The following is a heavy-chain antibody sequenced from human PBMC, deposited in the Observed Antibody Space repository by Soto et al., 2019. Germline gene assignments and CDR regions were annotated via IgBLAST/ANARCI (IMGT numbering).Heavy chain of an antibody. CDR1: GFSLRPYS. V-gene: IGHV3-48*01. J-gene: IGHJ4*02. CDR3: VRDKGVADNLPRGDY. D-gene: IGHD3-10*01. CDR2: ITPTSSTK. Sequence: EVQLVESGGGFIQPGGSLRLSCAASGFSLRPYSMIWVRQAPGKGLEWISYITPTSSTKYYADSVKGRFTISRDNAQNSLFLQMDSLRSDDTAVYYCVRDKGVADNLPRGDYWGPGTLVTVSS.